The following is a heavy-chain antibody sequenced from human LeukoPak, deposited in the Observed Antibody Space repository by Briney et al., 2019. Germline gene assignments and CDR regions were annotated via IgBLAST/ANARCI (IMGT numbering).Heavy chain of an antibody. CDR2: MNPNSGNT. J-gene: IGHJ4*02. CDR3: ARSSVGARRRIDY. D-gene: IGHD1-26*01. V-gene: IGHV1-8*01. CDR1: RYTFTSYD. Sequence: ASVKVSCKASRYTFTSYDINWVRQATGQGLEWMGWMNPNSGNTGYAQKFQGRVTMTRSISINTAYMELNSLTSEDTAVYYCARSSVGARRRIDYWGQGTLVTVSS.